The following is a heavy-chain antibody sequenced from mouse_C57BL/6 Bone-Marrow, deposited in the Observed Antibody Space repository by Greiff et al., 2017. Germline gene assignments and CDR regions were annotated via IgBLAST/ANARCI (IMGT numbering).Heavy chain of an antibody. V-gene: IGHV1-59*01. CDR1: GYTFTSYW. Sequence: QVQLQQSGAELVRPGNSVKLSCKASGYTFTSYWMHWVKQRPGQGLEWIGVIDPSDSTTNYNQKFKGKVTLTVDTSSSTAYMQLSSLTSEDSAVYYCASNDPSRFAYGYRGTLVTVTA. J-gene: IGHJ3*01. CDR2: IDPSDSTT. D-gene: IGHD2-12*01. CDR3: ASNDPSRFAY.